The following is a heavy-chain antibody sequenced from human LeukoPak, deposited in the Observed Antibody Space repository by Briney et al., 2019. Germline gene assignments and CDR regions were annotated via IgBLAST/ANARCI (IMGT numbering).Heavy chain of an antibody. D-gene: IGHD2-21*01. J-gene: IGHJ4*02. Sequence: GGSLRLSCAASGFTFSSYEMNWVRQAPGKGLEWVSYISSSGSTIYYADSVKGRFTISRDNSKNTLYLQMNSLRAEDTAVYYCARFGRHMEDYWGQGTLVTVSS. CDR2: ISSSGSTI. CDR3: ARFGRHMEDY. CDR1: GFTFSSYE. V-gene: IGHV3-48*03.